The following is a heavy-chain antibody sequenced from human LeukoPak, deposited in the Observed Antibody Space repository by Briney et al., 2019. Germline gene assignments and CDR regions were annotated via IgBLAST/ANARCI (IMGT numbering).Heavy chain of an antibody. CDR3: AKDIRPSYYYGSALNWFDP. V-gene: IGHV3-7*03. D-gene: IGHD3-10*01. CDR2: IKHDGSET. Sequence: GGSLRLSCAASGFTFSSYWMSWVRQAPGKGLEWVANIKHDGSETHYVDSVKGRFTISRDNAKNSLYLQMNSLRAEDTALYYCAKDIRPSYYYGSALNWFDPWGQGTLVTVSS. J-gene: IGHJ5*02. CDR1: GFTFSSYW.